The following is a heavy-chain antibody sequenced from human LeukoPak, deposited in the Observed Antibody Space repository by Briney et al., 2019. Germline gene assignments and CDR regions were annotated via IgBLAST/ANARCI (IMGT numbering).Heavy chain of an antibody. CDR2: IIPIFGTA. Sequence: GASVKVSCKASGGTFGSYAISWVRQAPGQGLEWMGGIIPIFGTANYAQKFQGRVTITADESTSTAYMELSSLRSEDTAVYYCARTTNYYDSSGYFPFDYWGQGTLVTVSS. CDR1: GGTFGSYA. J-gene: IGHJ4*02. D-gene: IGHD3-22*01. V-gene: IGHV1-69*13. CDR3: ARTTNYYDSSGYFPFDY.